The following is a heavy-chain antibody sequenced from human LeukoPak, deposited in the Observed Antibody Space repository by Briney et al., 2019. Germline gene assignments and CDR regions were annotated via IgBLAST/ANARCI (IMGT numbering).Heavy chain of an antibody. Sequence: SGPTLVNPTQTLTLTCTFSGFSLSTSGVGVGWIRQPPGKALEWLALIYWDDDKRYSPSLKSRLTITKDTSKNQVVLTMTNMDPVDTATYYCAHRDLYCSGGSCYEGYWGQGTLVTVSS. V-gene: IGHV2-5*02. CDR1: GFSLSTSGVG. CDR3: AHRDLYCSGGSCYEGY. J-gene: IGHJ4*02. CDR2: IYWDDDK. D-gene: IGHD2-15*01.